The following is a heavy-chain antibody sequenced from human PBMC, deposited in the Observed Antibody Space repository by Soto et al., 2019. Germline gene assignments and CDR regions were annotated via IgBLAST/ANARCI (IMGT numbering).Heavy chain of an antibody. V-gene: IGHV1-8*01. Sequence: EASVKVSCTASGYTFTSYDINWVRQATGQGLEWMGWMNPNSGNTGYAQKFQGRVTMTRNTSISTAYMELSSLRSEDTAVYYCARGFSSGWYFDYWGQGTLVTVSS. D-gene: IGHD6-19*01. J-gene: IGHJ4*02. CDR2: MNPNSGNT. CDR3: ARGFSSGWYFDY. CDR1: GYTFTSYD.